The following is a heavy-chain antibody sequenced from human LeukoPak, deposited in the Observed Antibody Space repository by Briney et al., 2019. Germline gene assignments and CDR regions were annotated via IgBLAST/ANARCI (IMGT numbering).Heavy chain of an antibody. CDR1: GYTFTDYF. Sequence: ASVKVSCKASGYTFTDYFIHWVRQAPGPGLEWMGWINPNSGATNYAQNFQGRVTMTRDTSNTTAYMDLSSLRSDDTAVYYFVRDPIHNSSPSAPGTDGFDPWGQGTLVTVPS. V-gene: IGHV1-2*02. J-gene: IGHJ5*02. CDR3: VRDPIHNSSPSAPGTDGFDP. D-gene: IGHD6-13*01. CDR2: INPNSGAT.